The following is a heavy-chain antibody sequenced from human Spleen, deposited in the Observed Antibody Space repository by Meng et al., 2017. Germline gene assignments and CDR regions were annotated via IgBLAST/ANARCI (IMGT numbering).Heavy chain of an antibody. D-gene: IGHD6-19*01. V-gene: IGHV3-23*01. CDR2: ISGSGGA. J-gene: IGHJ4*02. Sequence: GESLKISCAASEFTFSNYVMIWVRQAPGKGLEWVSDISGSGGAYYADSVKGRFTISRDNAKNSQYLQMNSLRAEDTAVYYCARGPITVAGTLDYWGQGTLVTVSS. CDR1: EFTFSNYV. CDR3: ARGPITVAGTLDY.